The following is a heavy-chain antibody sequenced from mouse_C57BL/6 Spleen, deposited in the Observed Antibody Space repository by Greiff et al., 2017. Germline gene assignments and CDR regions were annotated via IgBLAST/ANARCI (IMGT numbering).Heavy chain of an antibody. CDR2: INPSSGYT. D-gene: IGHD2-12*01. CDR3: DRDSYDGGFAY. Sequence: VKLVESGAELAKPGASVTLSCKASGYTFTSYWLHWVKQRPGQGLEWIGYINPSSGYTKYNQKFKDKATLTADKSSSTAYMQLSSLTYEDSAVYYCDRDSYDGGFAYWGQGTLVTVSA. V-gene: IGHV1-7*01. CDR1: GYTFTSYW. J-gene: IGHJ3*01.